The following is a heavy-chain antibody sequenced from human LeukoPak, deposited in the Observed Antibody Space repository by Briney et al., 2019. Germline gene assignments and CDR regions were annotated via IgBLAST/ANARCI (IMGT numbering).Heavy chain of an antibody. Sequence: SETLSLTCAVYGGSFSGYYWSWIRQPPGKGLEWIGRIYTSGSTNYNPSLKSRVTMSVDTSKNQFSLKLSSVTAADTAVYYCARDRKDPLGYYYMDVWGKGTTVTVSS. CDR1: GGSFSGYY. CDR3: ARDRKDPLGYYYMDV. D-gene: IGHD1-14*01. CDR2: IYTSGST. J-gene: IGHJ6*03. V-gene: IGHV4-4*07.